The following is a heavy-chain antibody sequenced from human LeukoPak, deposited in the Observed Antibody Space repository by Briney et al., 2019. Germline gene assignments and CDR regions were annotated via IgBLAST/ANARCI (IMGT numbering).Heavy chain of an antibody. CDR3: ARFAAGGSYYYYMDV. V-gene: IGHV3-48*01. J-gene: IGHJ6*03. CDR2: IGTSSTTI. D-gene: IGHD6-25*01. Sequence: GDSLRLSCAASGFTFSSYWMHWVRHAPGKGLEWVSNIGTSSTTIYYADSVKGRFTISRDNAKNSLYLQMNSLRADDTAVYYCARFAAGGSYYYYMDVWGKGTTVTVSS. CDR1: GFTFSSYW.